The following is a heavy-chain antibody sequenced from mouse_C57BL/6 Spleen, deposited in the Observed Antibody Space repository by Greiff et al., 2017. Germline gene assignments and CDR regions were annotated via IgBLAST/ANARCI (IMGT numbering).Heavy chain of an antibody. CDR1: GFTFTDYY. Sequence: EVQRVESGGGLVQPGGSLSLSCAASGFTFTDYYMSWVRQPPGQALEWLGFIRNKANGYTSEYSASVKGRFTISRDNSQSILYLQVNALRTEESADYNGARSLDYYGSGYWEIDDWGTGTSVTVSS. J-gene: IGHJ1*03. V-gene: IGHV7-3*01. CDR3: ARSLDYYGSGYWEIDD. CDR2: IRNKANGYTS. D-gene: IGHD1-1*01.